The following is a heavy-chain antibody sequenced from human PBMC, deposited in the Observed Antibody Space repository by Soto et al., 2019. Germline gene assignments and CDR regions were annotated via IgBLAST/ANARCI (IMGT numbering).Heavy chain of an antibody. CDR1: GGSINSGGYY. CDR3: ARGTYYYDSSGYLAI. Sequence: SETLSLTCTVSGGSINSGGYYWSWIRQHPGKGLEWIGYIYYSGSTYYNPSLKSRVTISVDTSKNQFSLKLSSVTAADTAVYYCARGTYYYDSSGYLAIWGQGTMVTVSS. D-gene: IGHD3-22*01. V-gene: IGHV4-31*03. CDR2: IYYSGST. J-gene: IGHJ3*02.